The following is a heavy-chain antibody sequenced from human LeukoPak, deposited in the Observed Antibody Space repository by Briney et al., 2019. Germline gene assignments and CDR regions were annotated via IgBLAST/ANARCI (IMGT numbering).Heavy chain of an antibody. CDR1: GFTFSSYE. D-gene: IGHD3-22*01. CDR2: ISSSGSTI. Sequence: GGSLRLSCAASGFTFSSYEMNWVRQAPGKGLEWVSYISSSGSTIYYADSVKGRFTISRDNAKNSLYLQMNSLRAEDTAVYYCARDLADSSGYYGYYYYYMDVWGKGTTVTVSS. V-gene: IGHV3-48*03. CDR3: ARDLADSSGYYGYYYYYMDV. J-gene: IGHJ6*03.